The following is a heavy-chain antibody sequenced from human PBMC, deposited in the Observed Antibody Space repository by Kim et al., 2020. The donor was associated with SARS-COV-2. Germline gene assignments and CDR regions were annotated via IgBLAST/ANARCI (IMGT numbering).Heavy chain of an antibody. Sequence: GGSLRLSCAASGFTFSRDWMHWVRQTPGKGLVWHSRIQGDGNNANYADSLEGRFTISRDNAKNTVYLQMNSLRAEDSAVYFCTRSRDGGSYFADWGQGTLVTVSS. D-gene: IGHD1-26*01. CDR1: GFTFSRDW. J-gene: IGHJ4*02. CDR3: TRSRDGGSYFAD. V-gene: IGHV3-74*01. CDR2: IQGDGNNA.